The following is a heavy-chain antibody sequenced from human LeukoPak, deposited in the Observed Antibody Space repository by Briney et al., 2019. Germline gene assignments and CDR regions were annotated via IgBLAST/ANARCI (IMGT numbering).Heavy chain of an antibody. J-gene: IGHJ6*02. D-gene: IGHD2-15*01. CDR2: IIPIFGTA. CDR3: ALYCSGGSCYYYYGMDV. CDR1: GGTFSSYA. Sequence: ASVKVSCKASGGTFSSYAISWVRQAPGQGLEWMGGIIPIFGTANYAQKFQGRVTITADEPTSTAYMELSSLRSEDTAVYYCALYCSGGSCYYYYGMDVWGQGTTVTVSS. V-gene: IGHV1-69*13.